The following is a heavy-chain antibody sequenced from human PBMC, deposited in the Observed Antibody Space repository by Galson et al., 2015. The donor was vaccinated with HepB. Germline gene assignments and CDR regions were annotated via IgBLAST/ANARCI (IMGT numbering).Heavy chain of an antibody. CDR2: IIPIFGTA. Sequence: SVKVSCKASGGTFSSYAISWVRQAPGQGLEWMGGIIPIFGTANYAQKFQGRVTITADKSTSTAYMELSSLRSEDTTVYYCARETYSNPGTGSHWGQGTLVTVSS. D-gene: IGHD6-13*01. J-gene: IGHJ4*02. V-gene: IGHV1-69*06. CDR1: GGTFSSYA. CDR3: ARETYSNPGTGSH.